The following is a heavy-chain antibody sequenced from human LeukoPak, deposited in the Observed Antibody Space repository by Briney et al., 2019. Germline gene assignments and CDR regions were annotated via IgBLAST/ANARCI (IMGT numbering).Heavy chain of an antibody. J-gene: IGHJ6*03. V-gene: IGHV3-23*01. CDR1: GFTFSSYA. CDR2: ISGSGGST. Sequence: GGSLRLSCAASGFTFSSYAMSWVRQAPGKGLEWVSAISGSGGSTYYADSVKGRFTISRDNSKNTLYQQMNSLRAEDTAVYYCAKGAAGTGLGYYYYYYYMDVWGKGTTVTVSS. CDR3: AKGAAGTGLGYYYYYYYMDV. D-gene: IGHD6-13*01.